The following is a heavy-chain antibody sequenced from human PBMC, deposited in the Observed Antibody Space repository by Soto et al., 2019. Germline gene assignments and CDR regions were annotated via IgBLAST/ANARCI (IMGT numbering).Heavy chain of an antibody. J-gene: IGHJ6*02. CDR3: AGGWQPGALLYYGMDV. CDR2: ISYDGSNK. CDR1: GFTFSSYA. Sequence: QVQLVESGGGVVQPGRSLRLSCAASGFTFSSYAMHWVRQAPGKGLEWVAVISYDGSNKYYADSVKGRFTISRDNSKNTLYLQMNSLRAEDTAVYYCAGGWQPGALLYYGMDVWGQGTTVTVSS. V-gene: IGHV3-30-3*01. D-gene: IGHD2-15*01.